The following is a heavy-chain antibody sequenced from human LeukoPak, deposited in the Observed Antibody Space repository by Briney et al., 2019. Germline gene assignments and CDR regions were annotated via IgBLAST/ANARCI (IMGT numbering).Heavy chain of an antibody. CDR3: ARDDDRPDNGLDY. Sequence: GGSLRLSCAASGFTFPIYWMTWVRQAPGKGLEWVANIHEDGSQIYYVDSVKGRFTISRDNAKNSLHLQMSSLRVEDTALYYCARDDDRPDNGLDYWGQGTLVTVSS. J-gene: IGHJ4*02. D-gene: IGHD3-22*01. CDR1: GFTFPIYW. V-gene: IGHV3-7*01. CDR2: IHEDGSQI.